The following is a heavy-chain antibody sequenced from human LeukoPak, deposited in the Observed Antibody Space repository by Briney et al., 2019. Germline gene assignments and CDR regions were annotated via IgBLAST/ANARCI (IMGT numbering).Heavy chain of an antibody. CDR3: ARDRSVSSIFDY. Sequence: QPGGSLRLSCAASGFSVSSDYMTWVRQAPGKGLEWVSVIYGGGDTEYADSVKGRFTTSRDSSKNTVFLQMNGLRGEDTAVYYCARDRSVSSIFDYWGQGTLVTVSS. V-gene: IGHV3-53*01. CDR1: GFSVSSDY. CDR2: IYGGGDT. J-gene: IGHJ4*02. D-gene: IGHD6-6*01.